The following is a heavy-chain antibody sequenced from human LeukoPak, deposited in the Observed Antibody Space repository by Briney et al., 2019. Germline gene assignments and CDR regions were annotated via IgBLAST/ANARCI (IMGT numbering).Heavy chain of an antibody. V-gene: IGHV3-74*01. J-gene: IGHJ4*02. CDR1: GFTFTDYW. Sequence: GGSLRLSCAASGFTFTDYWMHWIRQAPGGGLVWLSRISGDGSSAYYADPVKGRFTISRDNAKNTLYLQMNSLKPGDTAVYYCARPLTGFDSWGQGTLVTVSS. CDR2: ISGDGSSA. CDR3: ARPLTGFDS.